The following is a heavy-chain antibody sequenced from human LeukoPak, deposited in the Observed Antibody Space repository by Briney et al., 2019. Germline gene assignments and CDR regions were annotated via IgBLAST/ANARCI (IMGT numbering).Heavy chain of an antibody. J-gene: IGHJ2*01. CDR2: ISSSGSTI. CDR1: GITVSGNY. D-gene: IGHD3-3*01. V-gene: IGHV3-11*04. Sequence: KPGGSLRLSCAASGITVSGNYMAWVRQAPGKGLEWVSYISSSGSTIYYADSVKGRFTISRDNAKNSLYLQMSSLRAEDTAVYYCARDGLTTVGVAHAMYWYFDLWGRGTLVTVSS. CDR3: ARDGLTTVGVAHAMYWYFDL.